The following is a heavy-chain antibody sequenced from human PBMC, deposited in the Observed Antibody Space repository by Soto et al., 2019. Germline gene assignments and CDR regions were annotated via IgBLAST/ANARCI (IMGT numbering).Heavy chain of an antibody. CDR1: GFIFTSNL. CDR3: AYDSSGHSEY. V-gene: IGHV3-30*14. CDR2: ISYHRSNK. J-gene: IGHJ4*02. Sequence: PRGSLRLSCTDSGFIFTSNLMTWVLLALRKGLEWMAFISYHRSNKYYADSVKGGFTITRDNSENMLYLQMNSLRAEDTAVYYCAYDSSGHSEYGGRGTLVTVPS. D-gene: IGHD3-22*01.